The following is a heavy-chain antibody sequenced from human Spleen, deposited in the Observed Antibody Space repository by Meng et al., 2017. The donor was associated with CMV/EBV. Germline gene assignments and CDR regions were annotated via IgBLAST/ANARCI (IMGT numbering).Heavy chain of an antibody. CDR3: ARDSANFGALSPFDY. Sequence: SETLSLTCTGSGGSISSSSYYWGWIRQPPGKGLEWIGTIYYSGSTYYNPSRKSRVTISVDTSKNQFSLKVTSVTAADTAVYYCARDSANFGALSPFDYWGQGILVTVSS. J-gene: IGHJ4*02. D-gene: IGHD3-10*01. CDR2: IYYSGST. V-gene: IGHV4-39*07. CDR1: GGSISSSSYY.